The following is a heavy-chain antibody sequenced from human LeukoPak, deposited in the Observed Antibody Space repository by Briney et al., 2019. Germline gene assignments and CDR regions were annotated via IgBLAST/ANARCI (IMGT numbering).Heavy chain of an antibody. V-gene: IGHV4-39*01. Sequence: SETLSLTCTVSGGSISSSSYYWGWIRQPPGKGLEWIGSIYYSGSTYYNPSLKSRVTISVDTSKNQFSLKLSSVTAADTAVYYCARSGYCSGGSCYKSAFDIWGQGTMVTVSS. CDR1: GGSISSSSYY. J-gene: IGHJ3*02. CDR2: IYYSGST. D-gene: IGHD2-15*01. CDR3: ARSGYCSGGSCYKSAFDI.